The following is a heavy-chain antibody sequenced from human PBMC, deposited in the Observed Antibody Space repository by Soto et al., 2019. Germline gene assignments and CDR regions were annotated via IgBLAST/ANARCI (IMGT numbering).Heavy chain of an antibody. J-gene: IGHJ3*02. CDR1: GGSISSSSYY. CDR3: ARPNCSGGSCYSRGAFDI. CDR2: IYYSGST. Sequence: QLQLQESGPGLVKPSETLSLTCTVSGGSISSSSYYWGWIRQPPGKGLEWIGSIYYSGSTYYNPSLKSRVAISVDTSKNQFSLKLSSVTAADTAVYYCARPNCSGGSCYSRGAFDIWGQGTMVTVSS. D-gene: IGHD2-15*01. V-gene: IGHV4-39*01.